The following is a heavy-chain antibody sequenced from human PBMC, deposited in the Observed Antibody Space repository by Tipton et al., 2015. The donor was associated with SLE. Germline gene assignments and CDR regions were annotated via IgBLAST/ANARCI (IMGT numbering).Heavy chain of an antibody. CDR1: VYSISSGYY. CDR2: FLHSGST. J-gene: IGHJ6*03. CDR3: ARVALFPSYMDV. Sequence: TLSLTCAVSVYSISSGYYWGWIRQPPGKGLEWIGSFLHSGSTYYNPSLKSRVTISVDTSKNQFSLKLTSVTAADTAVYYCARVALFPSYMDVWGKGTTVTVSS. V-gene: IGHV4-38-2*01. D-gene: IGHD3-3*01.